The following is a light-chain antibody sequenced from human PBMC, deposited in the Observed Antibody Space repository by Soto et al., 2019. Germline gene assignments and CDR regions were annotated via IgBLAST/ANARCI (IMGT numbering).Light chain of an antibody. CDR2: GAS. CDR3: QQYGSSPLT. V-gene: IGKV3-20*01. Sequence: EVVLTQSPGTLSLSPGERATLSCRASQSVSSPYLAWYQQKPGQPPRLLIYGASNRATDIPDRFSGSGSGTDFTLTITRLAPEDFAMYYCQQYGSSPLTFGPGTKVDIK. CDR1: QSVSSPY. J-gene: IGKJ3*01.